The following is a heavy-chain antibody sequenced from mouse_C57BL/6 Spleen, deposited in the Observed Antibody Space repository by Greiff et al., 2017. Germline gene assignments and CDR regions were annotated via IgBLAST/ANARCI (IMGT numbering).Heavy chain of an antibody. D-gene: IGHD2-5*01. CDR1: GFSLTSYA. CDR3: ARSYYSKTLYAMDY. J-gene: IGHJ4*01. V-gene: IGHV2-9-1*01. Sequence: VKLMESGPGLVAPSQSLSITCTVSGFSLTSYAISWVRQPPGKGLEWLGVIWTGGGTNYNSALKSRLSISKDNSKSQVFLKMNSLQTDDTARDYCARSYYSKTLYAMDYWGQGTSVTVSS. CDR2: IWTGGGT.